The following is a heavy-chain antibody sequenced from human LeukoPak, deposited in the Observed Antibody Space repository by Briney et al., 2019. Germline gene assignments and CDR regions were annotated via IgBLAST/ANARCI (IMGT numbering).Heavy chain of an antibody. CDR2: ISGSGGST. Sequence: PGGSLRLSCAASGFTFSSYAMSWVRQAPGKGLEWVSAISGSGGSTYNADSVKGRFTISRDNSKNTLYLQMNSLRAEDTAVYYCAKAGYYYGSFNWFDPWGQGTLVTVSS. V-gene: IGHV3-23*01. J-gene: IGHJ5*02. D-gene: IGHD3-10*01. CDR3: AKAGYYYGSFNWFDP. CDR1: GFTFSSYA.